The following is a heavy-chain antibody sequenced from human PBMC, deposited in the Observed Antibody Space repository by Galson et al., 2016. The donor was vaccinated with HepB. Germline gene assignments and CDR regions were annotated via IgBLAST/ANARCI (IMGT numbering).Heavy chain of an antibody. CDR3: AGDIAATGAFVL. CDR1: GYTFTDFG. V-gene: IGHV1-18*01. Sequence: SVKVSCKASGYTFTDFGINWVRQGPGQGLEWVGWISPYSGYTEYMEKFKGRVTLTTDKSTRTVYMEMRSLRSDDTGLYYCAGDIAATGAFVLWGQGTVVSVSS. CDR2: ISPYSGYT. J-gene: IGHJ3*01. D-gene: IGHD1-14*01.